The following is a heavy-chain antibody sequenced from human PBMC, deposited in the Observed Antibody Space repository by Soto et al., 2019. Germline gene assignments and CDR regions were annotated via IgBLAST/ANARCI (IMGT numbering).Heavy chain of an antibody. CDR2: IYYSGST. J-gene: IGHJ3*02. CDR3: ARSKNRDIYDFWSGYLNAFDI. D-gene: IGHD3-3*01. Sequence: QVQLQESGPGLVKPSQTLSLTCTVSGGSISSGGYYWSWIRQHPGKGLEWIGYIYYSGSTYYNPSLKSRVTISVDTSKNQFSLKLSSVTAADTAVYYCARSKNRDIYDFWSGYLNAFDIWGQGTMVTVSS. V-gene: IGHV4-31*03. CDR1: GGSISSGGYY.